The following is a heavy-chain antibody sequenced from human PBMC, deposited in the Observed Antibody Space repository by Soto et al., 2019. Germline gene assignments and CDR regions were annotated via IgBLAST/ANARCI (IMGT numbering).Heavy chain of an antibody. CDR1: GFTFSSYA. D-gene: IGHD3-3*01. Sequence: PGGSLILSCAASGFTFSSYAMHWVRQAPGKGLEWVAVISYDGSNKYYADSVKGRFTISRDNSKNTLYLQMNSLRAEDTAVYYCAREAPYYDFWSGAPFDPWGQGTLVTVSS. CDR2: ISYDGSNK. J-gene: IGHJ5*02. CDR3: AREAPYYDFWSGAPFDP. V-gene: IGHV3-30-3*01.